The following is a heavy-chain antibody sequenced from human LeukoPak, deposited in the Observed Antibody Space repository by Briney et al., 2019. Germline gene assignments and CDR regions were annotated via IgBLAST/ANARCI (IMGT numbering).Heavy chain of an antibody. CDR1: GFTFSSYG. CDR2: IRYDGSNK. CDR3: AKDLGLARNSGSYLGFDY. Sequence: PGGSLRLSCAASGFTFSSYGMHWVRQAPGKGLEWVAFIRYDGSNKYYADSVKGRFTISRDNSKNTLYLQMNSLRAEDTAVYYCAKDLGLARNSGSYLGFDYWGQGTLVTVSS. J-gene: IGHJ4*02. V-gene: IGHV3-30*02. D-gene: IGHD1-26*01.